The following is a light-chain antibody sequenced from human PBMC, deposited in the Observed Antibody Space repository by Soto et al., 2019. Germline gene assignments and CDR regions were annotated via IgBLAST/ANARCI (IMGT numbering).Light chain of an antibody. J-gene: IGKJ1*01. CDR1: QTISTN. CDR2: LAS. CDR3: QQTYSYPRT. Sequence: DIQMTQSPSSLSASVGDRVTITCRASQTISTNLNWFQRKPGKAPKLLIYLASSLQSGVPSRFSASGSGTEFTLVISSLQPEDFATYYCQQTYSYPRTFGQGTNVDVK. V-gene: IGKV1-39*01.